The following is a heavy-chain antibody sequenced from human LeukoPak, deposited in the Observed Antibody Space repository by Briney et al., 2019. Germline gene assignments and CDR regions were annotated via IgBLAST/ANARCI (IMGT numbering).Heavy chain of an antibody. D-gene: IGHD4-17*01. CDR3: ASFDYGDFWYFDI. J-gene: IGHJ2*01. CDR1: GGSISAFY. V-gene: IGHV4-59*01. Sequence: SETLSLTCTISGGSISAFYWSWIRQPPGKGLEWIGNIYHSGSTNYNPSLKSRVIMSVDTSKKYFSLKLSSVTGADTAVYYCASFDYGDFWYFDIWGRGALVTVSS. CDR2: IYHSGST.